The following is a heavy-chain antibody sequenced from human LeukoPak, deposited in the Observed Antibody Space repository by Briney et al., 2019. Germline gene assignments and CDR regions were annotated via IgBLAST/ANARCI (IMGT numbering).Heavy chain of an antibody. V-gene: IGHV4-30-4*01. D-gene: IGHD3-3*01. CDR3: ARTMSSYYYAMDV. CDR2: IYYSGTT. CDR1: GGSINSGGYC. J-gene: IGHJ6*02. Sequence: PSETLSLTCNVSGGSINSGGYCWSWIRQPPGKGLEWIGYIYYSGTTYYNPSLKSRVSIAVDTSDNQFSLKLSSVTAADTSVYYCARTMSSYYYAMDVWGQGTTVTVSS.